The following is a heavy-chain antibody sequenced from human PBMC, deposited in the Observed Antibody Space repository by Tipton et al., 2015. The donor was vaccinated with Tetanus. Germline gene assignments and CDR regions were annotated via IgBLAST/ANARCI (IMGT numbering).Heavy chain of an antibody. CDR3: ARTQPIGWYFDL. CDR2: IYYSGST. D-gene: IGHD1-14*01. CDR1: GGSISSGAYY. V-gene: IGHV4-31*03. J-gene: IGHJ2*01. Sequence: TLSLTCTVSGGSISSGAYYWSWIRQHPGKGLVWIGYIYYSGSTFYNPSLKGRVTISVDTSKNQFSLKLNSVTAADTAVHYCARTQPIGWYFDLWGRGTLLTVSS.